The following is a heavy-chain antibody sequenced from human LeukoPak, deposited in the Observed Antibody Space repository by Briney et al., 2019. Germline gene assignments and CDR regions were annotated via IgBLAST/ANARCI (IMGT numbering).Heavy chain of an antibody. V-gene: IGHV1-8*01. J-gene: IGHJ4*02. CDR2: MNPNSGNT. CDR3: ARAIYDSSGYYRYYFDY. D-gene: IGHD3-22*01. Sequence: GASVKVSCKXSGYTFTSDDINWVRQATGQGLEWMGWMNPNSGNTGYAQKFQGRVTMTRNTSISTAYMELSSLRSEDTAVYYCARAIYDSSGYYRYYFDYWGQGTLVTVSS. CDR1: GYTFTSDD.